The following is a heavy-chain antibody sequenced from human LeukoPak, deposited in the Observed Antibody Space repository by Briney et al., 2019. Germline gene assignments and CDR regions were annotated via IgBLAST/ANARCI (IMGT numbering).Heavy chain of an antibody. D-gene: IGHD4-23*01. J-gene: IGHJ4*02. CDR2: ISSSGSTI. Sequence: GPLSLSGAAPGFTFSDYYMSWFRQAPGKGLEWVSYISSSGSTIYYGDSVKVQFTISRDNDKNSLYLQMKSLRAEDTAVYYCARYQGSATEVTPSPLDYWGQGTVVTVSS. V-gene: IGHV3-11*01. CDR3: ARYQGSATEVTPSPLDY. CDR1: GFTFSDYY.